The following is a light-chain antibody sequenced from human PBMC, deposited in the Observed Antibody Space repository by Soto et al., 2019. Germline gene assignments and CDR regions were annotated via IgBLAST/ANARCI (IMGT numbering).Light chain of an antibody. V-gene: IGKV1-17*01. CDR2: AAS. CDR3: LQHNSYPQT. Sequence: DIQMTQSPSSLSASVGDRVTITCRASQGIRDALGWYQQKPGKAPKRLIYAASSLQSGVPSRFSGSGSGTEFTLTISCLQPEDFATYYCLQHNSYPQTLGQGTKVEIK. CDR1: QGIRDA. J-gene: IGKJ1*01.